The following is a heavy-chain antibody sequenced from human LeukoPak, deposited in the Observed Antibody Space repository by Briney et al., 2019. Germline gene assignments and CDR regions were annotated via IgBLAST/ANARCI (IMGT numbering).Heavy chain of an antibody. D-gene: IGHD6-13*01. Sequence: PGTSLRLSCAASGFTFNTHAMHWVRQAPGKGLEWVSLISWDGGSTYYADSVKGRFTISRDNSKNSLYLQMNSLRAEDTALYYCAKEPTAAGTEGGFDYWGQGTLVTVSS. CDR2: ISWDGGST. CDR1: GFTFNTHA. CDR3: AKEPTAAGTEGGFDY. V-gene: IGHV3-43D*03. J-gene: IGHJ4*02.